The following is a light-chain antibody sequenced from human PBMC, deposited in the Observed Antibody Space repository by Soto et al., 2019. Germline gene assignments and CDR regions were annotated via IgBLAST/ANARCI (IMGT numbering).Light chain of an antibody. V-gene: IGLV7-46*01. CDR3: LLFYSGARV. CDR2: DTS. Sequence: QTVVTQEPSLTVSPGGTVTLTCGSSTGAVTSGHFPYWFQQKPGQAPKTLVYDTSNKHSWTPGRFSGSLLGGKAALTLSGAQPEDEAEYYCLLFYSGARVFGGGTKLTVL. CDR1: TGAVTSGHF. J-gene: IGLJ3*02.